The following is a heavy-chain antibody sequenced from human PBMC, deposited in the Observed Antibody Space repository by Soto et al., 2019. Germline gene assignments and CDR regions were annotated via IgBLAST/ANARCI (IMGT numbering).Heavy chain of an antibody. V-gene: IGHV3-21*01. D-gene: IGHD4-17*01. CDR3: ARGVYGDYTHQSFDF. CDR2: ISTTSAYK. CDR1: GFNFNSYT. Sequence: TGGSLRLSCIGSGFNFNSYTMNWVRQAPGKGLEWVTAISTTSAYKWYADSVKGRFTVSRDNDKSSLSLQMSSLRAEDTALYYCARGVYGDYTHQSFDFWGQGTLVTVSS. J-gene: IGHJ4*02.